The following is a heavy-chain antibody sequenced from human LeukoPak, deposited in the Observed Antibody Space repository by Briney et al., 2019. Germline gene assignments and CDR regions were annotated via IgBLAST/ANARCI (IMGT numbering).Heavy chain of an antibody. V-gene: IGHV1-3*01. D-gene: IGHD3-22*01. J-gene: IGHJ5*02. CDR1: GYTFTSYA. CDR3: ARVPYYYDSSGYLFDP. CDR2: INAGNGNT. Sequence: ASVKVSCKASGYTFTSYAMHWVRQAPGQRLEWMGWINAGNGNTKYSQKFQGRVTITRDTSASTAYMELSSLRSEDTAVYYCARVPYYYDSSGYLFDPWGQGTLVTVSS.